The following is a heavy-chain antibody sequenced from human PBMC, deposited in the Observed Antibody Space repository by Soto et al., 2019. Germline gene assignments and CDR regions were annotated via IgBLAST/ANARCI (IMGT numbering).Heavy chain of an antibody. J-gene: IGHJ6*02. D-gene: IGHD3-3*01. CDR3: ARASGGTYYDFWSGSVLHDGMDV. CDR1: GGPISSYY. CDR2: IYYSGST. V-gene: IGHV4-59*01. Sequence: AETLSLTRTVSGGPISSYYWSWIRQPPGKGLEWNGYIYYSGSTNYNPSLKSRVTISVDTSKNQFSLKLSSVTAADTAVYYCARASGGTYYDFWSGSVLHDGMDVWGQGTKVTVSS.